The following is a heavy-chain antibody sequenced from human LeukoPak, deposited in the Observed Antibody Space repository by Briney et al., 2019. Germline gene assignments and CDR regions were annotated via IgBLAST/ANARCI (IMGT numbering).Heavy chain of an antibody. Sequence: ASVKVSCKASGYTFTSYGISWVRQAPGQGLEWMGWISAYNGNTNYAQKLQGRVTMTTDTSTSTAYMELRSLRSDDTAVYYCARDTTDVLRYFDWLLGPNWFDPWGQGTLVTVSS. CDR1: GYTFTSYG. CDR3: ARDTTDVLRYFDWLLGPNWFDP. J-gene: IGHJ5*02. CDR2: ISAYNGNT. V-gene: IGHV1-18*01. D-gene: IGHD3-9*01.